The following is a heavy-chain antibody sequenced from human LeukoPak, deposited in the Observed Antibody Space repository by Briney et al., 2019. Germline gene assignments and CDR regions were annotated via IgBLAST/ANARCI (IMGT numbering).Heavy chain of an antibody. Sequence: ASVKVSCKASGYTFTNYGITWVGQAPGQGLEWMGWISGYNGNTNYARNLQGRVTMTTDTSTSTAYMELRSLRSDDTAVYYCVREGVYYYDTTTRLDFYGMDVWGQGTTVTVSS. CDR1: GYTFTNYG. D-gene: IGHD3-22*01. CDR3: VREGVYYYDTTTRLDFYGMDV. V-gene: IGHV1-18*01. J-gene: IGHJ6*02. CDR2: ISGYNGNT.